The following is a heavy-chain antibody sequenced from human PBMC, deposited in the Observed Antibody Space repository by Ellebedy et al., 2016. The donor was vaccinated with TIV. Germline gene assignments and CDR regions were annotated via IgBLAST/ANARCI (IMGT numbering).Heavy chain of an antibody. D-gene: IGHD3-22*01. CDR2: ISAYNGNT. V-gene: IGHV1-18*01. CDR3: ARANYDSKGYWVGY. Sequence: AASVKVSCKASGGTFSSYAISWVRQAPGQGLEWMGWISAYNGNTNYAQKLQGRVTMTTDTSTSTAYMELRSLRSDDTAVYYCARANYDSKGYWVGYWGQGTLVTVSS. CDR1: GGTFSSYA. J-gene: IGHJ4*02.